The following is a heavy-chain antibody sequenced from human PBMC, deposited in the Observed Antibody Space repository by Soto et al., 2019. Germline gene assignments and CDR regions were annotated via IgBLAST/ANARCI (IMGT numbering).Heavy chain of an antibody. J-gene: IGHJ4*02. V-gene: IGHV3-30-3*01. D-gene: IGHD4-17*01. CDR2: ISYDGSNK. CDR1: GFTFSSYA. CDR3: ASLASLSYGDEGDGDY. Sequence: QVQLVESGGGVVQPGRSLRLSCAASGFTFSSYATHWVRQAPGKGLEWVAVISYDGSNKYYADSVKGRFTISRDNSKNTLYLQMNSLRAEDTAVYYCASLASLSYGDEGDGDYWGQGTLVTVSS.